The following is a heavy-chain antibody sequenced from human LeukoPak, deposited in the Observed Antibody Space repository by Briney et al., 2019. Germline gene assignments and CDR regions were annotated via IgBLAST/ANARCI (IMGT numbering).Heavy chain of an antibody. V-gene: IGHV4-4*07. CDR1: GAHISNYY. Sequence: SETLSLTCTVSGAHISNYYWTWVRQSAAQGLEWIGRLHASESTIYNPSLKSRVTMSIVTSKDQLSLTLTSVTAADSAVYYCASLSSGAAFDVWGQGTVVTVSS. CDR3: ASLSSGAAFDV. J-gene: IGHJ3*01. CDR2: LHASEST. D-gene: IGHD3-22*01.